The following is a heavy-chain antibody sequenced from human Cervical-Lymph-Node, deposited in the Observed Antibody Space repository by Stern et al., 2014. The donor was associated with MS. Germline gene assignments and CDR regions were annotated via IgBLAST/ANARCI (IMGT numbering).Heavy chain of an antibody. CDR3: ARGAGDNWFDP. CDR2: IIRPVGQT. J-gene: IGHJ5*02. D-gene: IGHD3-10*01. Sequence: VQLVASGADVKKPGSSVRVSCKASGDISWLRQAPGQGLEYMGGIIRPVGQTPDPQRFQGRLTITADESTNTTYMELSSLRSDDTAVYYCARGAGDNWFDPWGQGTLVSVSS. CDR1: GD. V-gene: IGHV1-69*01.